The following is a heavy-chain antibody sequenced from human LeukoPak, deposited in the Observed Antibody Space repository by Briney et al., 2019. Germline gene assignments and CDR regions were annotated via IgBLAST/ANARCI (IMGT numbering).Heavy chain of an antibody. CDR3: ARAKAAAFDY. D-gene: IGHD2-15*01. J-gene: IGHJ4*02. CDR1: GGSISSYY. V-gene: IGHV4-59*01. CDR2: IYYSGST. Sequence: SETLSLTCTVSGGSISSYYWRWVREPPGKGLEWIGYIYYSGSTNYNPSLKSRVTISVDTSKNQFSLKLSSVTAADTAVYYCARAKAAAFDYWGQGTLVTVS.